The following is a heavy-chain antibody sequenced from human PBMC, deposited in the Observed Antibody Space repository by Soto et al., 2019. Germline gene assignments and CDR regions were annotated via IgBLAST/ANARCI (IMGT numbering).Heavy chain of an antibody. CDR3: ARDRGYNWNYGWFDP. Sequence: QVPLVQSGAEVKQPGASVKVSCKASGYTFTSYGISWVRQAPGQGLEWMGRISAYNGNTNYAQKLQGRVTMTTDTSTSTAYMELRSLRSDDTAVYYCARDRGYNWNYGWFDPWGQGTLVTVSS. D-gene: IGHD1-7*01. J-gene: IGHJ5*02. V-gene: IGHV1-18*01. CDR1: GYTFTSYG. CDR2: ISAYNGNT.